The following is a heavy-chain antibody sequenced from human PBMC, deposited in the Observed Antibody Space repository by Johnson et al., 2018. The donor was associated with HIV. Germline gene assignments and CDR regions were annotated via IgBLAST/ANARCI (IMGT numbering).Heavy chain of an antibody. CDR2: LNSDGSRT. CDR1: RFIFSSYW. J-gene: IGHJ3*02. V-gene: IGHV3-74*01. Sequence: EVQLVESGGGLVQPGGSLTLSCAASRFIFSSYWMHWVRQAPGKGLVWVSRLNSDGSRTTYADSVKGRFPISRDNAKNTLYLQMNSLRAEDTAVYYCPRETNSAMAGDAFDIWGQGTMVTVSS. D-gene: IGHD5-18*01. CDR3: PRETNSAMAGDAFDI.